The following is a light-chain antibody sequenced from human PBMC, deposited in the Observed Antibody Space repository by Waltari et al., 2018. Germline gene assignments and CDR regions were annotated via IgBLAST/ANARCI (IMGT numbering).Light chain of an antibody. CDR3: ATWDDSLNALV. CDR2: KSD. CDR1: SSNIGSNY. J-gene: IGLJ3*02. Sequence: QSVLTQPPSASGTPGQRVAISCSGSSSNIGSNYLYWYQQLPGTAPKLLVSKSDQRSEGVPDRFSGSKSGTSASLAISGLRSEAEADYYCATWDDSLNALVFGGGTKLTVL. V-gene: IGLV1-47*01.